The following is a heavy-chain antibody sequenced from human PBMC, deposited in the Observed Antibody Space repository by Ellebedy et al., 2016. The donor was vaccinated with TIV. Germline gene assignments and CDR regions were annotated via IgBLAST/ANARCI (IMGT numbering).Heavy chain of an antibody. CDR3: ATTSGYGTGWYGRNTY. CDR1: GFPVSSSV. V-gene: IGHV3-23*01. CDR2: IIGGAST. J-gene: IGHJ4*02. D-gene: IGHD6-19*01. Sequence: GESLKISCAASGFPVSSSVMSWVRQAPGKGLEWVSSIIGGASTSYADSVKGRFTISRDNSENTLYLQMNSLRVEDTAVYYCATTSGYGTGWYGRNTYWGQGTLVTVSS.